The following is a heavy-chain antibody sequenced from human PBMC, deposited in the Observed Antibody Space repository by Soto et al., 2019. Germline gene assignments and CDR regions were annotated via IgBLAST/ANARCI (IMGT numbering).Heavy chain of an antibody. CDR1: GGSISSGGYY. CDR2: IYYSGST. J-gene: IGHJ6*03. Sequence: PSETLSLTCTVSGGSISSGGYYWSWIRQHPGKGLEWIGYIYYSGSTYYNPSLKSRVTISVDTSKNQFSLKLSSVTAADTAVYYCARGGGSPQNYYYYMDVWGKGTTVTVSS. V-gene: IGHV4-31*03. CDR3: ARGGGSPQNYYYYMDV. D-gene: IGHD2-15*01.